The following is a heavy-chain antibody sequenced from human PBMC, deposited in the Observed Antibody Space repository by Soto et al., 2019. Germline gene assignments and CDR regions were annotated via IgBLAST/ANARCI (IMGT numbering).Heavy chain of an antibody. V-gene: IGHV1-18*04. CDR3: ARDVGYSYGSDAFDI. Sequence: QVQLVQSGAEVKKPGASVKVSCKASGYTFTSYGISWVRQAPGQGLEWMGWISAYNGNTNYAQKLQGRVTMTTDTSTSIAYMELGSLRSADTAVYYCARDVGYSYGSDAFDIWGQGTMVTVSS. CDR2: ISAYNGNT. J-gene: IGHJ3*02. D-gene: IGHD5-18*01. CDR1: GYTFTSYG.